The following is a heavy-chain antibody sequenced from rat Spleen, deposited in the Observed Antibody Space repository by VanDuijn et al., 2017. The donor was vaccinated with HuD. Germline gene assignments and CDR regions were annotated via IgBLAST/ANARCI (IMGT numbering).Heavy chain of an antibody. CDR2: LIYDGSST. D-gene: IGHD4-3*01. J-gene: IGHJ4*01. Sequence: EVQLMESNGGLVQPGRSLKFSCAASGFTFSDYAMAWVRQAPKKGLEWVATLIYDGSSTYYRDSVTGRFTISRDNAKSTLYLQMDSLRSEDTATYYCARHNSGYGVMDAWGQGASVTVSS. CDR3: ARHNSGYGVMDA. V-gene: IGHV5-17*01. CDR1: GFTFSDYA.